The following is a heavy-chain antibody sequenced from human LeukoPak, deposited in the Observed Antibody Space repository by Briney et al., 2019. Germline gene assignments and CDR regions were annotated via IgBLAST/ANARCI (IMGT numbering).Heavy chain of an antibody. V-gene: IGHV4-4*07. CDR3: ARQGVATAIDY. CDR1: GGSISSYY. CDR2: IYASGNT. D-gene: IGHD2-21*02. Sequence: SETLSLTCTVSGGSISSYYWSWIPQPAGKGLEWIGRIYASGNTNYNPSLKSRVTMSVDTSKNLFALKLSSVTAADTAVYYCARQGVATAIDYWGQGTLVTVSS. J-gene: IGHJ4*02.